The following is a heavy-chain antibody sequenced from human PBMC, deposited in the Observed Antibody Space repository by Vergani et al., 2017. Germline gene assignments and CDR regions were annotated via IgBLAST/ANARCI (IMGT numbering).Heavy chain of an antibody. D-gene: IGHD4-11*01. CDR2: IGVSDNST. Sequence: DVRLVESGGGVVQPGGSLRLSCAASGFTFSAYSMNWVRQTPGKGLEWISYIGVSDNSTYYADSVMGRFAISRDNARNLLFLQMNSLRADDSALYFCVRDPDYSTFDSWGQGTLVTVS. J-gene: IGHJ4*02. CDR3: VRDPDYSTFDS. V-gene: IGHV3-48*01. CDR1: GFTFSAYS.